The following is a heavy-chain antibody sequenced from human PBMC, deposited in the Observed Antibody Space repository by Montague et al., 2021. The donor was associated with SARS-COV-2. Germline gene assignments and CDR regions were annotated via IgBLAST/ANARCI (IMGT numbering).Heavy chain of an antibody. V-gene: IGHV4-39*01. CDR3: ARHITGSGNAFDI. CDR1: GGSVSSSSYY. D-gene: IGHD3-10*01. Sequence: SETLSLTCTVSGGSVSSSSYYWGWIRQPPGKGLEWIGSIYYTGSAYYNPSLKSRATISVDTSKNQFSLKLSSVTAADTAVYYCARHITGSGNAFDIWSQGTMVTVSS. CDR2: IYYTGSA. J-gene: IGHJ3*02.